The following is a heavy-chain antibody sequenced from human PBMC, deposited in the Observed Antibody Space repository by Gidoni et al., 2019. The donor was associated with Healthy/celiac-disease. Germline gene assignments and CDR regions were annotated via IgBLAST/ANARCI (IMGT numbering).Heavy chain of an antibody. V-gene: IGHV4-34*02. CDR1: GGSFSGYY. D-gene: IGHD6-19*01. CDR3: ARGNGIAVAGNWFDP. CDR2: LNHSGRT. Sequence: QVQLQQWGAGLLKTSETLSLMCAVYGGSFSGYYWSWIRQPPGKGVWWIRALNHSGRTKSNPSLKSRVTISVDTSKNQFSLKLCSVPAADKALYYCARGNGIAVAGNWFDPWGQGSLVTVSS. J-gene: IGHJ5*02.